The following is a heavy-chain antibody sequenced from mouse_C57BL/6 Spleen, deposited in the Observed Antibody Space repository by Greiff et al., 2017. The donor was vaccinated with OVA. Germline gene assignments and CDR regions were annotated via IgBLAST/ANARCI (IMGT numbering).Heavy chain of an antibody. CDR2: IRLKSDNYAT. CDR3: TIRRNYGSFYYFDY. Sequence: EVHLVESGGGLVQPGGSMKLSCVASGFTFSNYWMNWVRQSPEKGLEWVAQIRLKSDNYATHYAESVKGRFTISRDDSKSSVYLQMNNLRAEDTGIYYCTIRRNYGSFYYFDYWGQGTTLTVSS. J-gene: IGHJ2*01. CDR1: GFTFSNYW. D-gene: IGHD1-1*01. V-gene: IGHV6-3*01.